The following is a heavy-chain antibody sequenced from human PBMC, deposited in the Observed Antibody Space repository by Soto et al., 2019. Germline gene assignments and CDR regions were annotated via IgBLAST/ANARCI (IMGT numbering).Heavy chain of an antibody. CDR3: AKDLPDYYDSSGREDYFDH. J-gene: IGHJ4*02. CDR2: VYYSGTT. Sequence: QVQLQESGPGLVKPSQTLSLTCTVSGGSISRTDYYWSWIRQPPGKGLEWVGYVYYSGTTYYSPSLRSRLNISLDTSRNLFSLRLSSVTAADTAVYYCAKDLPDYYDSSGREDYFDHWGQGTLVTVSS. D-gene: IGHD3-22*01. CDR1: GGSISRTDYY. V-gene: IGHV4-30-4*01.